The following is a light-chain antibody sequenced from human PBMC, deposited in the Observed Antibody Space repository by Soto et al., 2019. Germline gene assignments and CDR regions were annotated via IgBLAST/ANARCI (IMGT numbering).Light chain of an antibody. CDR1: QSVSSTY. V-gene: IGKV3-20*01. CDR3: QQYGSSSVT. J-gene: IGKJ5*01. Sequence: EIVLTQSPGTLSLSPGERATLSCRASQSVSSTYLAWYQQKPGQPPRLLIYGASSRATGIPDRFSGSGSGTDFTLTITRLDSEDFAVYYCQQYGSSSVTFGQGTRLDIK. CDR2: GAS.